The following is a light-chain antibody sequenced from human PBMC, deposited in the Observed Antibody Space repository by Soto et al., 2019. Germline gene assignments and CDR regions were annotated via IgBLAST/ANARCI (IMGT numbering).Light chain of an antibody. CDR3: SSYVGSHKDVV. CDR2: EVS. J-gene: IGLJ2*01. Sequence: QSVLTQPPSASGSPGQSVAISCTGTASDVGAYNYVSWYQQQPGKAPKLLIYEVSKRPSGVPDRFSGSKSGNTASLTVSGLQTEDEADYYCSSYVGSHKDVVFGGGTQLTVL. CDR1: ASDVGAYNY. V-gene: IGLV2-8*01.